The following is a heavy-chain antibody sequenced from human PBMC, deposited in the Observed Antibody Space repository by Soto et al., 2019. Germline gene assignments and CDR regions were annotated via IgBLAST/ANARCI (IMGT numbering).Heavy chain of an antibody. J-gene: IGHJ5*02. CDR3: AREGEYSSSWYWFET. D-gene: IGHD6-6*01. V-gene: IGHV3-11*01. Sequence: GGSXRLSCVSSVFTFSDYYVSWIRHAPGKGLEWVSYISSSGSTIYYADSVKGRFTISRYNAKNSLYLQMSSLRAEDTAVYYCAREGEYSSSWYWFETWGQGTLVTVYS. CDR1: VFTFSDYY. CDR2: ISSSGSTI.